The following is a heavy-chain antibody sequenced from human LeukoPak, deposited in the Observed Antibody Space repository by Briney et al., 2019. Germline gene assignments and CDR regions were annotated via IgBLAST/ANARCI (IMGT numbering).Heavy chain of an antibody. V-gene: IGHV3-21*01. CDR2: ISSRSSYI. J-gene: IGHJ6*04. D-gene: IGHD3-10*02. CDR3: AELGITMIGGV. CDR1: GFTFSIYS. Sequence: GGSLRLSCAASGFTFSIYSVNWGRQAPGEGLEWVSSISSRSSYIYYADSVKGRFTISRDNAKNPLYLQMNSLRAEDTAVYYCAELGITMIGGVWGKGTTVTISS.